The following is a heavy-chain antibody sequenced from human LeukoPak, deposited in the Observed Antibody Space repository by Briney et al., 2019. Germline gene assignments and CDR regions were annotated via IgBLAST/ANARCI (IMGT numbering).Heavy chain of an antibody. D-gene: IGHD6-13*01. J-gene: IGHJ4*02. Sequence: TETLSLTCAVYGGSFSGYYWSWIRQPPGKGLEWIGEINHSGSTNYNPSLKSRVTISVDTSKNQLSLKLSSVAAADTAVYYCARARGIVDYWGQGTLVTVSS. CDR1: GGSFSGYY. CDR2: INHSGST. V-gene: IGHV4-34*01. CDR3: ARARGIVDY.